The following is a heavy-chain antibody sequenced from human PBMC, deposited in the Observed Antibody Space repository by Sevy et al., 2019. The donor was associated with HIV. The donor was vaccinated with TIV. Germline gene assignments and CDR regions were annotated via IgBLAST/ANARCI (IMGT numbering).Heavy chain of an antibody. D-gene: IGHD6-19*01. V-gene: IGHV1-46*03. J-gene: IGHJ3*02. CDR2: INPSGGST. CDR3: TRARGSSGWDAFHN. CDR1: GYTFTNYY. Sequence: ASVKVSCKASGYTFTNYYIHWVRQAPGQGLEWMGIINPSGGSTSYEQKFQGRVTMTRDTSTSTLYMELSSLRFDDTAVYYCTRARGSSGWDAFHNWGQWTMVTVSS.